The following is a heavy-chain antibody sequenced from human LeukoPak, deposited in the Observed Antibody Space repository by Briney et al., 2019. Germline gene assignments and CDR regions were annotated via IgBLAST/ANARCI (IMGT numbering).Heavy chain of an antibody. J-gene: IGHJ4*02. V-gene: IGHV4-59*01. D-gene: IGHD6-19*01. Sequence: SETLSLTFTVSGGSISTYYWSWIRQSPGKGLEWIGYINYSGSTSYIPSLKSRVTISVDTSKKQFSLRLSSVTAADTAVYYCARAVAASYFDYWGQGTLVTVSS. CDR1: GGSISTYY. CDR3: ARAVAASYFDY. CDR2: INYSGST.